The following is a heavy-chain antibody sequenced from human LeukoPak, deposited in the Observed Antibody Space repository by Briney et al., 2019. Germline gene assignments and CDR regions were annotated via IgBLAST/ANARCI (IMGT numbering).Heavy chain of an antibody. CDR3: AAVIDY. CDR2: ISNSGSTK. CDR1: GFTFSSYE. Sequence: PGGSLRLSCAASGFTFSSYEMNWIRQAPGKGLEWISYISNSGSTKCYADSVKGRFTISRDNAKNSLYLQMNSLRAEDTAVYYCAAVIDYWGQGTLVTVSS. J-gene: IGHJ4*02. V-gene: IGHV3-48*03.